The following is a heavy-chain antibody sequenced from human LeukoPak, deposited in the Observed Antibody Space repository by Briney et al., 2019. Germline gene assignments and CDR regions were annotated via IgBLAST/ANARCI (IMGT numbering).Heavy chain of an antibody. D-gene: IGHD3-22*01. Sequence: ASVKVSCKASGYTFTSYGISWVRQAPGQGLEWMGWISAYNGNTNYAQNLQCRVTMTTDTSTSTAYMELRSLRSDDTAVYYCARVPNYYDSSGSHTCYFDYWGQGTLVTVSS. CDR3: ARVPNYYDSSGSHTCYFDY. V-gene: IGHV1-18*01. CDR1: GYTFTSYG. J-gene: IGHJ4*02. CDR2: ISAYNGNT.